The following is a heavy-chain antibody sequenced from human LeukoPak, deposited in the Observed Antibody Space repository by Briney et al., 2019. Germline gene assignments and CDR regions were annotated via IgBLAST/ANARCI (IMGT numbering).Heavy chain of an antibody. V-gene: IGHV4-39*01. Sequence: SETLSLTCTVSGGSISSSSYYWGWIRQPPGKGLEWIGSIYYSGSTYYNPSLKSRVTISVDTSKNQFSLKLSSVTAADTAVYYCARLRQVSLEFDYWGQGTLVTVSS. D-gene: IGHD1-20*01. J-gene: IGHJ4*02. CDR3: ARLRQVSLEFDY. CDR1: GGSISSSSYY. CDR2: IYYSGST.